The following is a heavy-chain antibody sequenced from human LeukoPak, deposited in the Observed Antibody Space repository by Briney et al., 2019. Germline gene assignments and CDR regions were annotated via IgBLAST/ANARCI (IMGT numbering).Heavy chain of an antibody. CDR2: ISSNGSTI. V-gene: IGHV3-11*01. J-gene: IGHJ4*02. D-gene: IGHD3-22*01. CDR1: GFTFSDYY. CDR3: ARGPAYYYDSSGYLSHALNY. Sequence: GGSLRLSCAASGFTFSDYYMSWIRQAPGKGLEWVSYISSNGSTIYYADSVKGRFTISRDNAKNSLYLQMNSLRAEDTAVYYCARGPAYYYDSSGYLSHALNYWGQGTLVTVSS.